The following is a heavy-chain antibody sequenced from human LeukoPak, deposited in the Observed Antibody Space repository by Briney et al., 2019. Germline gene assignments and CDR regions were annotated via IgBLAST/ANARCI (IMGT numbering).Heavy chain of an antibody. CDR2: IYSGGST. CDR3: ARVPVSGRYYYYNGMDV. Sequence: GGSLRLSCAASGFTVSSNYMSWVRQAPGKGLEWVSVIYSGGSTYYADSVKGRFTTSRDNSKNTLYLQINSLRAEDTAGYYCARVPVSGRYYYYNGMDVWGQGTTVTVSS. J-gene: IGHJ6*02. CDR1: GFTVSSNY. V-gene: IGHV3-53*01. D-gene: IGHD6-25*01.